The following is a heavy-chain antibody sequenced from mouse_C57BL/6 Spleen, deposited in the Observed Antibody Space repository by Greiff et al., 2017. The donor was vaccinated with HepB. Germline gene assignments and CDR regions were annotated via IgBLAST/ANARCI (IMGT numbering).Heavy chain of an antibody. CDR3: ARDYGSRSPFAY. CDR1: GYTFTSYW. CDR2: IDPSDSYT. Sequence: QVQLQQPGAELVMPGASVKLSCKASGYTFTSYWMHWVKQRPGQGLEWIGEIDPSDSYTNYNQKFKGKSTLTVDKSSSTAYMQLSSLTSEDSAVYYCARDYGSRSPFAYWGQGTLVTVSA. J-gene: IGHJ3*01. V-gene: IGHV1-69*01. D-gene: IGHD1-1*01.